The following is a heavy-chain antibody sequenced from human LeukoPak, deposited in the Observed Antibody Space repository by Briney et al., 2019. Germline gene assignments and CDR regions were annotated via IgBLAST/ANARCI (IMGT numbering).Heavy chain of an antibody. CDR1: GGSISSSSYY. CDR2: INHSGST. Sequence: SETLSLTCTVSGGSISSSSYYWSWIRQPPGKGLEWIGEINHSGSTNYNPSLKSRVTISVDTSKNQFSLKLSSVTAADTAVYYCARTDSSGYHFDYWGQGTLVTVSS. V-gene: IGHV4-39*07. J-gene: IGHJ4*02. CDR3: ARTDSSGYHFDY. D-gene: IGHD3-22*01.